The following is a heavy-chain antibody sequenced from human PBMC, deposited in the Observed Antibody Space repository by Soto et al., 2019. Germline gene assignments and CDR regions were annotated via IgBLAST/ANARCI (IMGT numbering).Heavy chain of an antibody. CDR1: GGSFSGYY. Sequence: QVQLQQWGAGLLKPSETLSLTCAVYGGSFSGYYWSWIRQPPGKGLEWIGEINHRGYTTYNPSLKSRVSISVDSSKNQFSLKLSSVTAADTAVYYCARVDIVTTYWFDPWGQGTPVTVSS. J-gene: IGHJ5*02. CDR2: INHRGYT. V-gene: IGHV4-34*01. CDR3: ARVDIVTTYWFDP. D-gene: IGHD5-12*01.